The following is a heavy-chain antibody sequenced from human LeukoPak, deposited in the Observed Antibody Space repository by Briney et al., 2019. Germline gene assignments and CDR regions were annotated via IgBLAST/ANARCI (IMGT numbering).Heavy chain of an antibody. V-gene: IGHV3-74*01. CDR2: LNDDGSYT. J-gene: IGHJ4*02. Sequence: GGSLRLSCAASGFTFRTYAMTWLRQAPGKGLVWVSRLNDDGSYTNYADSVKGRFTISRDNAKNTLYLQMHSLRAEDTAVYYCARALGSSSDYWGQGTLVTVSS. CDR3: ARALGSSSDY. CDR1: GFTFRTYA. D-gene: IGHD1-26*01.